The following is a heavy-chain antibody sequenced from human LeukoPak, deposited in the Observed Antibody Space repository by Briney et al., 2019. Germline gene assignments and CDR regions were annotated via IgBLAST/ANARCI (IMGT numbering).Heavy chain of an antibody. CDR2: IYSGGST. CDR1: GFTVSSNY. CDR3: ARGGYCSGGSCYSLYFDL. D-gene: IGHD2-15*01. J-gene: IGHJ2*01. V-gene: IGHV3-53*01. Sequence: GGSQRLSCAASGFTVSSNYMTWVRQAPGKGLEWVSVIYSGGSTYYADSVKGRFTISRDNSKNTLYLQMINLRAEDTAVYYCARGGYCSGGSCYSLYFDLWGRGTLVTVSS.